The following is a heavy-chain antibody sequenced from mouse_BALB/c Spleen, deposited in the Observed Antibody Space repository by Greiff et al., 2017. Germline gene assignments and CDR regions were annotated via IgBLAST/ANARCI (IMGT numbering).Heavy chain of an antibody. Sequence: VKLVESGPGLVQPSQSLSITCTVSGFSLTSYGVHWVRQSPGKGLEWLGVIWSGGSTDYNAAFISRLSISKDNSKSQVFFKMNSLQANDTAIYYCARTGFAYWGQGTLVTVSA. CDR2: IWSGGST. CDR3: ARTGFAY. J-gene: IGHJ3*01. V-gene: IGHV2-2*02. CDR1: GFSLTSYG.